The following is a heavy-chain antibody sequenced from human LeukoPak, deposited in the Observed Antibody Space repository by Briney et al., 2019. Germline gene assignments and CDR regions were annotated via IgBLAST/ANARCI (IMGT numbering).Heavy chain of an antibody. CDR2: IIPMFGTP. CDR3: ARSTPDLQLPQY. V-gene: IGHV1-69*01. Sequence: ASVKVSCKSSGGTFNSYAISWVRQAPGQGLEWMGGIIPMFGTPNYAQKFQGRVTITADESTSTAYMELSRLRSDDTAVYYCARSTPDLQLPQYWGQGTLVTVSS. D-gene: IGHD5-18*01. J-gene: IGHJ4*02. CDR1: GGTFNSYA.